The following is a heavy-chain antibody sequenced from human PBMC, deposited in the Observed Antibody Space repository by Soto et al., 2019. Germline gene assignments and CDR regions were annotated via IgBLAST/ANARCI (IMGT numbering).Heavy chain of an antibody. CDR3: SRDAQKWLVAALDI. J-gene: IGHJ3*02. CDR1: GYTFVSYG. Sequence: QVQLVQSGTEVKEPGASVKVSCKASGYTFVSYGISWVRQAPGQGLEWMGWISPYNGNTKYAQKFQDRVTMTTDTATNTVYMELRSLGSDDTAVYYCSRDAQKWLVAALDIWGQGTMVTVSA. V-gene: IGHV1-18*01. D-gene: IGHD6-19*01. CDR2: ISPYNGNT.